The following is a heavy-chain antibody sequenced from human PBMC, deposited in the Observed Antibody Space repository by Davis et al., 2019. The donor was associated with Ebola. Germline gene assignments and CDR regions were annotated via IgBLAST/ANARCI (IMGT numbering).Heavy chain of an antibody. CDR1: GFTFSSYS. Sequence: GESLKISCAASGFTFSSYSMNWVRQAPGKGLEWVSSISSSSSYIYYADSVKGRFTISRDNAKNSLYLQMNSLGAEDTAVYYCARAGGSLLPAFDYWGQGTLVTVSS. J-gene: IGHJ4*02. CDR2: ISSSSSYI. D-gene: IGHD2-15*01. CDR3: ARAGGSLLPAFDY. V-gene: IGHV3-21*01.